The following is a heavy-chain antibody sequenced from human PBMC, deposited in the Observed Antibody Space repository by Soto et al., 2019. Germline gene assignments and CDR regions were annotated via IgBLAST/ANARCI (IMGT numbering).Heavy chain of an antibody. Sequence: SGGSLRLSCAASGFTFSSYAMSWVRQAPGKGLEWVSAISGSGGSTYYADSVKGRFTISRDNSKNTLYLQMNSLRAEDTAVYYCAKDAYYYDSSGYYYYWGQGTLVTVSS. J-gene: IGHJ4*02. CDR2: ISGSGGST. CDR1: GFTFSSYA. D-gene: IGHD3-22*01. V-gene: IGHV3-23*01. CDR3: AKDAYYYDSSGYYYY.